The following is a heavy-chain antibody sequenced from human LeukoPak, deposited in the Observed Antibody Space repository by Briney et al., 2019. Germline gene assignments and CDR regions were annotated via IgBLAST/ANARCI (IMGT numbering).Heavy chain of an antibody. CDR1: GGSISRSSYY. D-gene: IGHD5-24*01. CDR2: IYYSGTT. Sequence: SETLSLTCTVSGGSISRSSYYWGWIRQPLGKGLEWIASIYYSGTTYYNPSLKSRVTISVDTSKNQFSLKLSSVTAADTAVYYCAEEKVTVFTRSFDFWGQGTLGNVSS. J-gene: IGHJ4*01. V-gene: IGHV4-39*01. CDR3: AEEKVTVFTRSFDF.